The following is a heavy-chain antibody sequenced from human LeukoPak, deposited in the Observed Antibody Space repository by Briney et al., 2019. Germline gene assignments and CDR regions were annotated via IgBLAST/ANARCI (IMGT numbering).Heavy chain of an antibody. CDR2: ISRYNNKA. CDR3: AIYSGRYWKNFEI. CDR1: GYTFTSYS. V-gene: IGHV1-18*03. J-gene: IGHJ4*02. D-gene: IGHD1-26*01. Sequence: PSVTVSCLPSGYTFTSYSIRWVRPPDGHRLEWVGWISRYNNKAEYAQTFQGRVNLTTDTATRTAYMELESLRPDGLAVYLCAIYSGRYWKNFEIWGQGTLVTVSS.